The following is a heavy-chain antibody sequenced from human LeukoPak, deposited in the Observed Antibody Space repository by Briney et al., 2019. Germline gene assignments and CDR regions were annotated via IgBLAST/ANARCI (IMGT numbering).Heavy chain of an antibody. CDR2: ISGSGGST. D-gene: IGHD6-19*01. J-gene: IGHJ4*02. CDR1: GFTFSSYA. CDR3: AKDSDSSGWYDY. V-gene: IGHV3-23*01. Sequence: GGSLRLSCAASGFTFSSYAMSWVRQAPGKGLEWVSAISGSGGSTYYADSVKGRFTISRDNSKDTLYLQMNSLRAEDTAVYYCAKDSDSSGWYDYWGQGTLVTVSS.